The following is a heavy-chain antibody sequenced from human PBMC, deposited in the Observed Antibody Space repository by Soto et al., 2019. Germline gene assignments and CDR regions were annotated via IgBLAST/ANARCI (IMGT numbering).Heavy chain of an antibody. CDR3: VRDIR. J-gene: IGHJ4*02. CDR1: GFTFSSQW. V-gene: IGHV3-74*03. Sequence: EVQLVESGGGLVQPRGSLRLSCAASGFTFSSQWMYWVRQSPGKGPVWVSYINSDGSRIAYADSVKGRFTISRDNAKDTLYLQMNSLRVEDTAVYYCVRDIRWGRGTLVTVSS. CDR2: INSDGSRI.